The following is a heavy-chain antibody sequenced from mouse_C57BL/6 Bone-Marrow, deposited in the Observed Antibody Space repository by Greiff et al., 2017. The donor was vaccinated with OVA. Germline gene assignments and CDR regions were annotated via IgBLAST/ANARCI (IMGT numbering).Heavy chain of an antibody. CDR1: GFNIKDDY. D-gene: IGHD2-4*01. Sequence: EVKLMESGAELVRPGASVKLSCTASGFNIKDDYMHWVKQRPEQGLEWIGWIDPENGDTEYASKFQGKATITADTPSNTAYLQLSSLTSEDTAVYYCSITTFAYWGQGTLVTVSA. CDR2: IDPENGDT. CDR3: SITTFAY. V-gene: IGHV14-4*01. J-gene: IGHJ3*01.